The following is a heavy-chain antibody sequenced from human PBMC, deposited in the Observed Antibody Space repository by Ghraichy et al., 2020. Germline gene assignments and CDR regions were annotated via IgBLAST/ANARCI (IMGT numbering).Heavy chain of an antibody. V-gene: IGHV3-33*08. Sequence: GESLNISCAASGFTFSSYGMHWVRQAPGKGLEWVAVIWYDGSNKYYADSVKGRFTISRDNSKNTLYLQMNSLRAEDTAVYYCARGLLTDYSNSKIPKPSSGLDYYFDYWGQGTLVTVSS. CDR1: GFTFSSYG. J-gene: IGHJ4*02. CDR3: ARGLLTDYSNSKIPKPSSGLDYYFDY. CDR2: IWYDGSNK. D-gene: IGHD4-11*01.